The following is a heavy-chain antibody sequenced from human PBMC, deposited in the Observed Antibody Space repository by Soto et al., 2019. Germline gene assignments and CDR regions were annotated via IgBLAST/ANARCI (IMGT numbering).Heavy chain of an antibody. J-gene: IGHJ5*02. CDR3: ASWSYYDSSGYYPT. CDR1: GGSFSGYY. V-gene: IGHV4-34*01. Sequence: SETLSLTCAVYGGSFSGYYWSWIRQPPGKGLEWIGEINHSGSTNYNPSLKSRVTISVDTSKNQFSLKLSSVTAADTSVYYCASWSYYDSSGYYPTWGQGTLVTAPQ. CDR2: INHSGST. D-gene: IGHD3-22*01.